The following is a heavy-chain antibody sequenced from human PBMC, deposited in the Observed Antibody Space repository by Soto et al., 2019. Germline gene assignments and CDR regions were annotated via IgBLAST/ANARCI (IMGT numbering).Heavy chain of an antibody. CDR2: MFYSGLT. D-gene: IGHD2-15*01. V-gene: IGHV4-39*01. J-gene: IGHJ6*02. Sequence: LETLSLTCSVSGYSVTSSDYYWAWIRQPPGKGLEWIGSMFYSGLTYYNPSLKSRVTLSVDTSKNQFSVRLNSVTAADTAVYYCAPLSVSLSGPYGIHVWGQGTTVTVYS. CDR1: GYSVTSSDYY. CDR3: APLSVSLSGPYGIHV.